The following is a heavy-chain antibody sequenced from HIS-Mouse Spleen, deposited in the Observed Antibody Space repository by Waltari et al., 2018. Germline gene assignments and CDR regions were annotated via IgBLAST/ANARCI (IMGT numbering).Heavy chain of an antibody. CDR2: INPNSGGT. Sequence: QVQLVQSGAEVKKPGASVKVPCTASGYAFTGHFMHWVRQAPGQGLEWMGWINPNSGGTNYAQKFQGRVTMTRDTSISTAYMELSRLRSDDTAVYYCARDHRQQDAFDIWGQGTMVTVSS. D-gene: IGHD6-13*01. CDR3: ARDHRQQDAFDI. J-gene: IGHJ3*02. CDR1: GYAFTGHF. V-gene: IGHV1-2*02.